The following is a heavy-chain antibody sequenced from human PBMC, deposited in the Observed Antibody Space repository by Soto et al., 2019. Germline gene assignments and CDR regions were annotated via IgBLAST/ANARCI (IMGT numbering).Heavy chain of an antibody. CDR3: ARVDHRGYFAILTDY. Sequence: SETLSLTCTVSGDSLSSGGHYWSWIRQHPGKGLEWIGHIYDSVNTYYSPSLRSRVTISADMSKNQFSLNLRSVTAADTAVYYCARVDHRGYFAILTDYWGQGTLVTV. CDR2: IYDSVNT. D-gene: IGHD3-9*01. CDR1: GDSLSSGGHY. J-gene: IGHJ4*02. V-gene: IGHV4-31*03.